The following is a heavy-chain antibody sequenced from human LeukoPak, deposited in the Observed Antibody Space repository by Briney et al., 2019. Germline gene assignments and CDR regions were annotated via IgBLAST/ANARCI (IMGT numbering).Heavy chain of an antibody. D-gene: IGHD5-24*01. Sequence: GGSLRLSCAASGFTFSNAWMSWVRQAPGKGLEWVGRIKSKTDGGTTDYAAPVKGRFTISRDDSKNMLYLQMTSLKTEDTAVYYCTVYSWLQFLSPAGYWGQGTLVTVSS. CDR3: TVYSWLQFLSPAGY. CDR1: GFTFSNAW. CDR2: IKSKTDGGTT. V-gene: IGHV3-15*01. J-gene: IGHJ4*02.